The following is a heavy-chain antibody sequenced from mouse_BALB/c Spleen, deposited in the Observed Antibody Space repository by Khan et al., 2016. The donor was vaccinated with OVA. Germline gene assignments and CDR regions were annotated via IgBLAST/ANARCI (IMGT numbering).Heavy chain of an antibody. CDR1: GYSITSGYA. Sequence: EVQLQESGPDLVKPSQSPSLTCTVTGYSITSGYAWHWIRQFPGNNLEWMAYIYFSGSINYNPSLKSRIHVTRDTSKNQFFLQLNSVTSEDTATYYCTRDGNYMDYWGQGTSVTVSS. V-gene: IGHV3-1*02. CDR3: TRDGNYMDY. J-gene: IGHJ4*01. CDR2: IYFSGSI. D-gene: IGHD2-1*01.